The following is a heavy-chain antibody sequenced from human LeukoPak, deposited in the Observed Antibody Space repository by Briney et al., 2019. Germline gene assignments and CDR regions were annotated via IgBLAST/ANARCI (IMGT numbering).Heavy chain of an antibody. CDR1: GFTSTSFN. Sequence: PGGSLRLSCAASGFTSTSFNMNWVRQAPGKGLELLSSITSSGTYMHYADSVKGRFTISGDNAKNSLYLQMNSLRVEDTAVYYCARPFYYDTNGGEGMDVWGQGTTVTVSS. CDR3: ARPFYYDTNGGEGMDV. J-gene: IGHJ6*02. D-gene: IGHD3-22*01. V-gene: IGHV3-21*01. CDR2: ITSSGTYM.